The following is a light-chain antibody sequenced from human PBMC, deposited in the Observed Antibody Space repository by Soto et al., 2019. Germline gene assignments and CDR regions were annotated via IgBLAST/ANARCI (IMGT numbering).Light chain of an antibody. Sequence: EIVLTQSPGTLSLSPGERATLSCRASQSVSSSYLAWYQQKTGQAPRLLIYGASSRATGIPDRFSGSGSGTDFTLTISRLEPEDFAVYYCQQYGSSPQWTFGQGT. J-gene: IGKJ1*01. CDR1: QSVSSSY. CDR3: QQYGSSPQWT. V-gene: IGKV3-20*01. CDR2: GAS.